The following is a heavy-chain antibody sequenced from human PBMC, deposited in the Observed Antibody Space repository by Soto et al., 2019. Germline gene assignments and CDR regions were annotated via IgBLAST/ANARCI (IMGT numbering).Heavy chain of an antibody. V-gene: IGHV3-48*02. CDR1: GFTFSSYS. CDR2: ISSSSSTI. J-gene: IGHJ4*02. D-gene: IGHD3-22*01. CDR3: ARDRGYYPPNFDY. Sequence: EVQLVESGGGLVQPGGYLRLSCAASGFTFSSYSMNWVRQAPGKGLEWVSYISSSSSTIYYADSVKGRFTITRDNAKNSLYLQMNSLRDEDTAVYYCARDRGYYPPNFDYWGQGTLGTVSA.